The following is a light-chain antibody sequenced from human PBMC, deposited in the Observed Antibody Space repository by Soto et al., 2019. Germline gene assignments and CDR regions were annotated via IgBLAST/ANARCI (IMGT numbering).Light chain of an antibody. J-gene: IGKJ4*01. CDR3: MQALQIPLT. Sequence: DIVMTQSPLSLPVTPGEPASISCRSSQSLLYSNGYNYVDWYLQKPGQSPQLLIYLGSNRASGVPDRFGGSGSGTDFTLKISRVEAEDVGDYYCMQALQIPLTFGGGTKVEIK. CDR2: LGS. CDR1: QSLLYSNGYNY. V-gene: IGKV2-28*01.